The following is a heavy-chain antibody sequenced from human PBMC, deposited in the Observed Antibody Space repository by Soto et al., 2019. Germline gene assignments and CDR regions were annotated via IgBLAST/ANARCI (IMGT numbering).Heavy chain of an antibody. J-gene: IGHJ4*02. CDR1: VFTFSSYW. Sequence: GGSLRLSCAASVFTFSSYWMHWVRQAPGKGLVWVSRINSDGSSTSYADSVKGRFTISRDNAKNTLYLQMNSLRVEDTAVYYCARAQRWLQFFNYWGQGTLVTVSS. V-gene: IGHV3-74*01. CDR2: INSDGSST. CDR3: ARAQRWLQFFNY. D-gene: IGHD5-12*01.